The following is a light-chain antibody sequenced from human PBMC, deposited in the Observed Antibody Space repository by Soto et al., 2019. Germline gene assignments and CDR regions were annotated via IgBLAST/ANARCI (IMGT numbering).Light chain of an antibody. V-gene: IGKV3-15*01. CDR3: QQYNNWPRT. CDR2: GAS. Sequence: EIVMTQSPATLSVSPGERATLSCRASQNILSNLAWYQQKPGQAPRLLIYGASTRATGIPARFSGSGSGTEFTLTISSLQSEDFAVYYCQQYNNWPRTFGQGTKVDIK. CDR1: QNILSN. J-gene: IGKJ1*01.